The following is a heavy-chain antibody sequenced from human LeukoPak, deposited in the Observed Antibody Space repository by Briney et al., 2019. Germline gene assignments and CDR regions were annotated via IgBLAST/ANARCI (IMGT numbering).Heavy chain of an antibody. V-gene: IGHV3-48*04. CDR2: ISSSSSTI. D-gene: IGHD6-19*01. J-gene: IGHJ4*02. CDR3: ARDLGYSSGWPFDY. CDR1: GFTFSSYS. Sequence: GGSLRLSCAASGFTFSSYSMNWVRQAPGKGLEWVSYISSSSSTIYYADSVKGRFTISRDNAKNSLYLQMNSLRAEDTAVYYCARDLGYSSGWPFDYWGQGTLVTVSS.